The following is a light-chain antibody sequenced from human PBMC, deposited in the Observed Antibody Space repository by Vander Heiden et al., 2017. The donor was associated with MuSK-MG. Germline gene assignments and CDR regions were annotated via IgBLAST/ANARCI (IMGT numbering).Light chain of an antibody. V-gene: IGKV4-1*01. CDR1: NKNY. J-gene: IGKJ1*01. CDR2: WAS. CDR3: HGEHTTRCT. Sequence: DIVMTQSPDSLAVSLGERATNNKNYLAWYQQKPGQPPKLLIYWASTRESGVPDRLSPSVSGIDFTLPMISLHAADVALYYCHGEHTTRCTFGQGTKVEIK.